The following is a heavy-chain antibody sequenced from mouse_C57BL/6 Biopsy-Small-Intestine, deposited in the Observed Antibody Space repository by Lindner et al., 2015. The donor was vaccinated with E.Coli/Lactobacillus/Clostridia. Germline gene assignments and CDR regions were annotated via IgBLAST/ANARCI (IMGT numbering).Heavy chain of an antibody. Sequence: VQLQESGPELVKPGASVKISCKASGYTFTDYNMDWVKQSHGKTLEWIGYICPDSGGTGYNQKFKSKATLTVDKSSSTAYMELHSLTSEDSAVYYCARDSNYGYSDYWGQGTTLTVSS. D-gene: IGHD2-5*01. CDR3: ARDSNYGYSDY. J-gene: IGHJ2*01. CDR1: GYTFTDYN. V-gene: IGHV1-34*02. CDR2: ICPDSGGT.